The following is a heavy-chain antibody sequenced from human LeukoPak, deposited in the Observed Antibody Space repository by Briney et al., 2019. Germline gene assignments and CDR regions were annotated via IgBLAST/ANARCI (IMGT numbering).Heavy chain of an antibody. CDR2: INHSGST. Sequence: SEILSLTCAVYGGSFSGYYWSWIRQPPGKGLEWIGEINHSGSTNYNPSLKSRVTISVDTSKNQFSLKLSSVTAADTAVYYCAGVFYYYYGMDVWGQGTTVTVSS. V-gene: IGHV4-34*01. J-gene: IGHJ6*02. CDR1: GGSFSGYY. CDR3: AGVFYYYYGMDV.